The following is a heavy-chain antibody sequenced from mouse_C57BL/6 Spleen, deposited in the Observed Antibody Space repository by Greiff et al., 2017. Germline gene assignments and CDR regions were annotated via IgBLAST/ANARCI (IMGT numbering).Heavy chain of an antibody. V-gene: IGHV14-4*01. Sequence: VQLQQSGAELVRPGASVKLSCTASGFNIKDDYMHWVKQRPEKGLEWIGWIDPENGDTEYAPKFQGKATITADKSSNTAYLQLSSLTSEDAAVDYCTTPYGAWFAYWGQGTLVTVSA. CDR1: GFNIKDDY. J-gene: IGHJ3*01. D-gene: IGHD1-1*02. CDR3: TTPYGAWFAY. CDR2: IDPENGDT.